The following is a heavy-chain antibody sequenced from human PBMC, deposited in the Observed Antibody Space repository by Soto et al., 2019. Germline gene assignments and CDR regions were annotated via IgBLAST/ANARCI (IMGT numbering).Heavy chain of an antibody. D-gene: IGHD6-13*01. CDR1: GYTFTDFY. CDR3: ATARRGGIATAALDD. CDR2: INPYSGDT. J-gene: IGHJ4*02. V-gene: IGHV1-2*04. Sequence: ASVKVSCKASGYTFTDFYMHWVRQAPGQGLEWMGWINPYSGDTNCAQNFQGWVTMTRDTSISTAYMELSRLRSDDTAVYYCATARRGGIATAALDDGGQGTLVTVSS.